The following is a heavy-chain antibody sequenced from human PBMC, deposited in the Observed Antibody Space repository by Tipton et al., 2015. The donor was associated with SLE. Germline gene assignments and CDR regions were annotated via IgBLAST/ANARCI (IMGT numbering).Heavy chain of an antibody. Sequence: SLRLSCAASGFTFSNYWMHWVRQAPGKGLEWVSEISDSGGSTDYADSVKGRFTISRDNSKNTVYLQMSSLRVEDTAVYYCVRRTSTGSYPLDYWGQGTLVTVSS. CDR3: VRRTSTGSYPLDY. J-gene: IGHJ4*02. V-gene: IGHV3-23*01. CDR2: ISDSGGST. D-gene: IGHD1-26*01. CDR1: GFTFSNYW.